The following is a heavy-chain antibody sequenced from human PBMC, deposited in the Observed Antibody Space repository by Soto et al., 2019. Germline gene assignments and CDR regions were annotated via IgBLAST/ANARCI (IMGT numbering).Heavy chain of an antibody. V-gene: IGHV4-59*01. Sequence: KPSETLSLTCTVSGGSISSYYWSWIRQPPGKGLEWIGYIYYSGSTNYNPSLKSRVTISVDTSKNQFSLKLSSVTAADTAVYYCAREPRQGDRIYYFDNWGQGTLVTVSS. CDR1: GGSISSYY. D-gene: IGHD2-21*02. CDR3: AREPRQGDRIYYFDN. J-gene: IGHJ4*02. CDR2: IYYSGST.